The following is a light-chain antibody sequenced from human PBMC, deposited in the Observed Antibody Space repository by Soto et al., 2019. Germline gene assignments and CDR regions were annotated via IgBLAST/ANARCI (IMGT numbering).Light chain of an antibody. J-gene: IGKJ5*01. CDR2: DAS. Sequence: EIVLTQSPDTLSLSPGERATLSCRASQSVDSNYLAWYQQKPGQAPRVLIYDASNRATGIPARFSGSGSGTDFTLTISSLEPEDFAVYYCQQRSNWPQITFGQGTRREIK. CDR3: QQRSNWPQIT. V-gene: IGKV3-11*01. CDR1: QSVDSNY.